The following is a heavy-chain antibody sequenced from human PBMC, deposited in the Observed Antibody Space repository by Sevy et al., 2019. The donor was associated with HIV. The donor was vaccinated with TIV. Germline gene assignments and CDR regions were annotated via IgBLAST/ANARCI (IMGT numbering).Heavy chain of an antibody. Sequence: SETLSLTCAVYGGSFSGYYWSWIRQPPGKGLEWIGEINHSGSTNYNPSLKSRVTISVDTSKNQFSLNLSSVTAADTAVYYCARGGLIAAAALGYFDYWGQGTLVTVSS. CDR2: INHSGST. V-gene: IGHV4-34*01. J-gene: IGHJ4*02. CDR3: ARGGLIAAAALGYFDY. D-gene: IGHD6-13*01. CDR1: GGSFSGYY.